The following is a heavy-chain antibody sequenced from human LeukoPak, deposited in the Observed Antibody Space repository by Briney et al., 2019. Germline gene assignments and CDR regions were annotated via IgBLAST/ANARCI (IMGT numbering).Heavy chain of an antibody. CDR2: ISPSGGST. Sequence: ASVKVSCKASGYTFTSYSMHWVRQAPGQGLEWMGMISPSGGSTSYAQKFQGRLTMTRDTSTSTVCMELSSLRSEDMAVYYCAREPLVAVGRHFDYWGQGTLVTVSS. D-gene: IGHD6-13*01. CDR3: AREPLVAVGRHFDY. V-gene: IGHV1-46*01. CDR1: GYTFTSYS. J-gene: IGHJ4*02.